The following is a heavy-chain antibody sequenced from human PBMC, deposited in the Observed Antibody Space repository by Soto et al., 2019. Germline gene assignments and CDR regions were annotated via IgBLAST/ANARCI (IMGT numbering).Heavy chain of an antibody. CDR2: ISWNSNTI. CDR1: GFTFVNYA. CDR3: AKDTGPN. V-gene: IGHV3-9*01. J-gene: IGHJ4*02. Sequence: PGGPLILSCAASGFTFVNYAMHWVRKAPGKGLEWVSGISWNSNTIAYADSVKGRFTISRDNAKNSLYLQMNSLRAEDTAFYYCAKDTGPNWGQGTLVTVS.